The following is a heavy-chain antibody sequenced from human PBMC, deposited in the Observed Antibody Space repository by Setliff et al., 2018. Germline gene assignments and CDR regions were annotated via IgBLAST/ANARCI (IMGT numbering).Heavy chain of an antibody. J-gene: IGHJ6*03. CDR1: GYTFTDYF. V-gene: IGHV1-2*02. CDR3: ARGPSGWSSATSRYYFYMDV. CDR2: INPNSGTT. Sequence: GASVKVSCKASGYTFTDYFIHWVRQAPGQGLECMGWINPNSGTTQFVEKFRDRITVTSDTSINTAYMELSGLRSDDAAVYYCARGPSGWSSATSRYYFYMDVWGKGTTVTVSS. D-gene: IGHD6-19*01.